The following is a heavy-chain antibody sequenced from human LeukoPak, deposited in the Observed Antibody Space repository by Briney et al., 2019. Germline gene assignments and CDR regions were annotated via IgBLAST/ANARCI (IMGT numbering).Heavy chain of an antibody. V-gene: IGHV3-74*01. CDR1: GFTFSSYW. J-gene: IGHJ3*02. Sequence: GGSLRLSCAASGFTFSSYWMHWVRQAPGKGLVWVSRINSDGSSASYADSVKGRFTTSRDNAKNTVYLQMNSLRAEDTAVYYCAREGDVVVAAKDAFDIWGQGTMVTVSS. CDR3: AREGDVVVAAKDAFDI. D-gene: IGHD2-15*01. CDR2: INSDGSSA.